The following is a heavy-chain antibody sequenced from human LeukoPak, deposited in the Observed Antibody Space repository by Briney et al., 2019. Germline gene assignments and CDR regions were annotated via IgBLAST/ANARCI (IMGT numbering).Heavy chain of an antibody. Sequence: SETLSLTCTVSGGSISSSSYYWGWIRQPPGKGLEWIGSIYYSGSTYYNPSLKSRVTISVDTSKNQFSLKLSSVTAADTAVYYCARDILTGLDYWGQGTLVTVSS. CDR2: IYYSGST. CDR1: GGSISSSSYY. D-gene: IGHD3-9*01. V-gene: IGHV4-39*07. CDR3: ARDILTGLDY. J-gene: IGHJ4*02.